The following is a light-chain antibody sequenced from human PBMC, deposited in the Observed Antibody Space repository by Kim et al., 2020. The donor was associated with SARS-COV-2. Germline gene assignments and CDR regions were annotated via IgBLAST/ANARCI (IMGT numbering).Light chain of an antibody. J-gene: IGKJ4*01. CDR1: RGFNSQ. V-gene: IGKV3-11*01. CDR3: QQGSKRPLT. CDR2: DAS. Sequence: SLSPGERATLSCRTIRGFNSQLAWYQQKFGQPPRLLIYDASNRATGIPARFSGSGSGTDFTLSISSLEPEDFAVYYCQQGSKRPLTFGGGTKLEI.